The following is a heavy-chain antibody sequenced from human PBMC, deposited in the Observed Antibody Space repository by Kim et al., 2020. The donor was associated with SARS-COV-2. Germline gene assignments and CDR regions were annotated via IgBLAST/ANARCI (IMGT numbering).Heavy chain of an antibody. Sequence: GGSLRLSCAASGFTFSSYGMHWVRQAPGKGLEWVAVIWYDGSNKYYADSVKGRFTISRDNSKNTLYLQMNSLRAEDTAVYYCASDLVGYYYDSSGYQRLSGFDSWGQGTLVTVSS. CDR1: GFTFSSYG. CDR2: IWYDGSNK. V-gene: IGHV3-33*01. D-gene: IGHD3-22*01. CDR3: ASDLVGYYYDSSGYQRLSGFDS. J-gene: IGHJ4*02.